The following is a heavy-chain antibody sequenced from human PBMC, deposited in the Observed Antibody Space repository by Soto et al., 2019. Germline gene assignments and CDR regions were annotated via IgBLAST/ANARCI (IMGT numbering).Heavy chain of an antibody. CDR2: IYYGGTT. CDR1: GGSINSYS. Sequence: QVQLQEPGPGLVKPSETLSLTCGVSGGSINSYSWSWIRQPPGKRLEWIGYIYYGGTTTYNPSLKSRVTISVDTSKNQCSLKLTSVTAADTAVYYCARQVPYCNGGSCYDAFDIWAQGTMVTVSS. J-gene: IGHJ3*02. CDR3: ARQVPYCNGGSCYDAFDI. D-gene: IGHD2-15*01. V-gene: IGHV4-59*08.